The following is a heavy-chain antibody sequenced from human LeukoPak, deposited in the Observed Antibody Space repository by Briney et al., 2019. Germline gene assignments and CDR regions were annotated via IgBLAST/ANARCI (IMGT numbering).Heavy chain of an antibody. CDR1: GYTFTSYG. D-gene: IGHD3-10*01. J-gene: IGHJ6*02. Sequence: ASVKVSCKASGYTFTSYGISWVRQAPGQGLEWMGWISAYNGNTNYAQKLQGRVTMTTDTSTSTAYMELRSLRSDDTDVYYCAREEAPRTYYYGSGSHSYCYYGMDVWGQGTTVTVSS. CDR2: ISAYNGNT. CDR3: AREEAPRTYYYGSGSHSYCYYGMDV. V-gene: IGHV1-18*01.